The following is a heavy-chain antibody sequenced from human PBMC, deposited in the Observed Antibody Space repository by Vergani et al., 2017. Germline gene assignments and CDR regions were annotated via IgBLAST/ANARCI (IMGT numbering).Heavy chain of an antibody. Sequence: QVQLVESGRGLVKPGGSLRLSCAASGFTFSDSYMSWVRQAPGMGLEWVSYISSSGTIVYYADSVKGRFTISRDNAKNSLYLQMNSLRAEDTAVYYCARDRGSTANWGQGTLVTVSS. CDR3: ARDRGSTAN. V-gene: IGHV3-11*04. D-gene: IGHD3-10*01. CDR2: ISSSGTIV. J-gene: IGHJ4*02. CDR1: GFTFSDSY.